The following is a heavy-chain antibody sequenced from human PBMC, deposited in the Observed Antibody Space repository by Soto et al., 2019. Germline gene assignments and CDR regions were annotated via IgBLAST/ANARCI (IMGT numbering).Heavy chain of an antibody. CDR1: GGSISSRSYY. Sequence: KPSETLSLTCTVSGGSISSRSYYWGWIRQPPGKGLEWIGSIYYSGSTYYNPSLKSRVTISVDTSKNQFSLKLSSVTAADTAVYCCSGYYYEDYYGMDVWGQGTTVTVSS. J-gene: IGHJ6*02. CDR3: SGYYYEDYYGMDV. CDR2: IYYSGST. V-gene: IGHV4-39*01. D-gene: IGHD3-22*01.